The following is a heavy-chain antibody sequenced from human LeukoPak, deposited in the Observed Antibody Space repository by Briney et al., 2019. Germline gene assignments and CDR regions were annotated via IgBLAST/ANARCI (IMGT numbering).Heavy chain of an antibody. V-gene: IGHV1-46*01. J-gene: IGHJ4*02. CDR3: ARGGGSHYYDSSGYYSGFDY. CDR2: INPSGSST. CDR1: GYTFTSYY. Sequence: ASVKVSRKASGYTFTSYYMHWVRQAPGQGLEWMGIINPSGSSTSYAQTFQGRVTMTRDTSTSTVYMELSSLRSEDTAVYYCARGGGSHYYDSSGYYSGFDYWGQGTLVTVSS. D-gene: IGHD3-22*01.